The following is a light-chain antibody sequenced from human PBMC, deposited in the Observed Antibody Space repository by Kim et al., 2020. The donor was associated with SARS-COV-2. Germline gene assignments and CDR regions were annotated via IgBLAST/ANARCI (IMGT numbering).Light chain of an antibody. V-gene: IGKV1-9*01. CDR3: QQLNSDPLT. Sequence: DIQLTQPPSFLSASVGDRVTITCRASQDISSYLAWYQQKPGKAPKLLIYAASTLQSGVPSRFSGSGSGTEFTLTISSLQPEDFATYYCQQLNSDPLTFGGGTKVDIK. J-gene: IGKJ4*01. CDR2: AAS. CDR1: QDISSY.